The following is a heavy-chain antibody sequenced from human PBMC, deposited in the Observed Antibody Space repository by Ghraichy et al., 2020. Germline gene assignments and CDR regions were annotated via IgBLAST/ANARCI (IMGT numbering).Heavy chain of an antibody. D-gene: IGHD6-19*01. Sequence: ASVKVSCKASGYTFSSYGMSWVRQAPGQGLEWMGWVSAYNVNTNYAQKLQRIVTMTPVTSTGPAYMELRSLRSDDTAVYYCARGVRVGYSSGWPDWYFVLWGRGTLVTVSS. CDR1: GYTFSSYG. V-gene: IGHV1-18*01. J-gene: IGHJ2*01. CDR2: VSAYNVNT. CDR3: ARGVRVGYSSGWPDWYFVL.